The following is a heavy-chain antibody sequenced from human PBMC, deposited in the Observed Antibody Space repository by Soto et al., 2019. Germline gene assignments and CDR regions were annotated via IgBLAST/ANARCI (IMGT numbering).Heavy chain of an antibody. D-gene: IGHD2-15*01. CDR2: IWYHGIDK. CDR3: ATGFLGLCTGGNCPLDY. Sequence: QVQLVESGGGVVQPARSLRLSCAASGFTFSRQAMHWVRQAPGRGLEWVAVIWYHGIDKYYADSVKGRFTISRDNSKNTVYLQMNSLRGEDTAVYYCATGFLGLCTGGNCPLDYWGQGTLVTVSP. J-gene: IGHJ4*02. V-gene: IGHV3-33*01. CDR1: GFTFSRQA.